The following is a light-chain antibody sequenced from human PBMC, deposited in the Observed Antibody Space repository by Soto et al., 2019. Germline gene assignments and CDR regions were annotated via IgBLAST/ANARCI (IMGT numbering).Light chain of an antibody. J-gene: IGKJ1*01. Sequence: EIVMMQSPATLSVSPGERATLSCRASQSVSSNLAWYQQKPGQAPRLLIYGASTRATGIPARSSGSGSGTELTLTISSLQSEDFAVYYCQQYNNWPRTFGQGTKVDIK. CDR1: QSVSSN. V-gene: IGKV3-15*01. CDR2: GAS. CDR3: QQYNNWPRT.